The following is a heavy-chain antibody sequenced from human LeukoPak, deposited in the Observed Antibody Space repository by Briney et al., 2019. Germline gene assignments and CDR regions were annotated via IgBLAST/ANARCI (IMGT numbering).Heavy chain of an antibody. Sequence: PSETLSLTCTVSGGSISSYYWSWIRQPPGKGLEWIGYIYYSGSTNYKPSLKSRLTISVDTSKNQFSLNLSSVTAADTAVYYCARVNYGDYFDYWGQGTLVTVPS. CDR1: GGSISSYY. D-gene: IGHD4-17*01. J-gene: IGHJ4*02. CDR3: ARVNYGDYFDY. V-gene: IGHV4-59*08. CDR2: IYYSGST.